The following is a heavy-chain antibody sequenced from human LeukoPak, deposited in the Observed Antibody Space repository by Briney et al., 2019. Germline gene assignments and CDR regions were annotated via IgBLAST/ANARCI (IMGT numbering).Heavy chain of an antibody. CDR2: ISAYNGNT. CDR1: GYTFTSYG. Sequence: ASVNVSCMASGYTFTSYGISWVRQAPGQGLEWMGWISAYNGNTNYAQKLQGRVTMTTDTSTSTAYMELRSLRSDDTAVYYCAREDCSSTSCPDYYYYGMDVWGQGTTVTVSS. V-gene: IGHV1-18*01. J-gene: IGHJ6*02. D-gene: IGHD2-2*01. CDR3: AREDCSSTSCPDYYYYGMDV.